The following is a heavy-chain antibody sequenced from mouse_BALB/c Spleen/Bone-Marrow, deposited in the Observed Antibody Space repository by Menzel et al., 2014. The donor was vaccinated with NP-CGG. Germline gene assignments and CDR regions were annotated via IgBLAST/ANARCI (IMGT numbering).Heavy chain of an antibody. D-gene: IGHD2-3*01. J-gene: IGHJ3*01. Sequence: QVTLKVCGPGILQPSQTLSLTCSFSGFSLSTSGLGVGWIRQPSGKGLEWLAHIWWDDDKHYNPALRSRLTISKDTSSKQVSLKIASADTADTATYYCARKEFDGYFAYWGQGTLVTVSA. CDR2: IWWDDDK. CDR1: GFSLSTSGLG. V-gene: IGHV8-8*01. CDR3: ARKEFDGYFAY.